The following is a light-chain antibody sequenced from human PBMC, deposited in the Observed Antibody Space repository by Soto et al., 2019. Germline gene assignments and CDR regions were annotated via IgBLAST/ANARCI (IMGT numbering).Light chain of an antibody. Sequence: DIQLTQSPSFLSASVGDRVTITCRASQGISSYLAWYQQKPGKAPKLLIYAASTLQSGVPSRFSGSGSGTEFTITISRLQPEDFATYYCQLLNSYPITFGQGTRLEIK. CDR1: QGISSY. J-gene: IGKJ5*01. V-gene: IGKV1-9*01. CDR3: QLLNSYPIT. CDR2: AAS.